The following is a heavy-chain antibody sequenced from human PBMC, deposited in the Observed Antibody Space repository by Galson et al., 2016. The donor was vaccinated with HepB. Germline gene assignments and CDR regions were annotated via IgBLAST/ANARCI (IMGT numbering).Heavy chain of an antibody. V-gene: IGHV3-23*01. D-gene: IGHD6-13*01. Sequence: SLRLSCAASGFTFSSYAMSWVRQAPGRGLEWVSTISGTGGSTYYADFVKGRFKISRDNSKNMLYLQMSNLRVENTAVFYCAKGRTAAADYYFDYWGRGTLISVSS. J-gene: IGHJ4*02. CDR3: AKGRTAAADYYFDY. CDR1: GFTFSSYA. CDR2: ISGTGGST.